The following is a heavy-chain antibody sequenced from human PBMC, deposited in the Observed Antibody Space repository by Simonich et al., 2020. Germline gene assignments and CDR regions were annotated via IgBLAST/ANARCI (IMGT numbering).Heavy chain of an antibody. CDR1: GFTFSSYS. J-gene: IGHJ6*02. V-gene: IGHV3-21*01. CDR2: ISRSSSYI. CDR3: ARWIAVAGTGAYGMDV. Sequence: EVQLVESGGGLVKPGGSLRLSCAASGFTFSSYSMNWVRQAPGKGLEGGSSISRSSSYIYYADSVKGRFTISRDNAKNSLYLQMNSLRAEDTAGYYCARWIAVAGTGAYGMDVWGQGTTVTVSS. D-gene: IGHD6-19*01.